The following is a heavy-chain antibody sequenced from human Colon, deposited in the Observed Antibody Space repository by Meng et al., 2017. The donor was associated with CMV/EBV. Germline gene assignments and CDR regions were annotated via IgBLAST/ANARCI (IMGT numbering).Heavy chain of an antibody. J-gene: IGHJ4*02. D-gene: IGHD2-2*01. V-gene: IGHV4-34*01. CDR1: GGSFSGYY. CDR3: ARDLKRYCSASSCQGLDH. CDR2: ITHSGST. Sequence: SETLSLTCAVYGGSFSGYYWNWIRQAPGKGLEWIGEITHSGSTNYNPSLKSRVTISLDTSKNQFSLKLISVTAADTAVYYCARDLKRYCSASSCQGLDHWGQGTLVTVSS.